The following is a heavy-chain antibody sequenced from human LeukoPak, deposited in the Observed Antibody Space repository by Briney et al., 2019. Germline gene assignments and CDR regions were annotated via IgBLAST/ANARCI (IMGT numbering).Heavy chain of an antibody. CDR2: IYYSGST. CDR3: ARYGYSSGFYSFDY. V-gene: IGHV4-59*02. Sequence: TSATLSLTCTVSGGSVSSYYWSWIRQPPGKGLEWIGYIYYSGSTNYNPSLESRVTISMDTSKNQFSLKLTSVNAADTAVYYCARYGYSSGFYSFDYWGQGTLVTVSS. J-gene: IGHJ4*02. D-gene: IGHD6-25*01. CDR1: GGSVSSYY.